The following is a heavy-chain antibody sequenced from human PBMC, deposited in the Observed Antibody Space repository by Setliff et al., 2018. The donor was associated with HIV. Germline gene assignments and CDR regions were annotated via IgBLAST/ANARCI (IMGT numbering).Heavy chain of an antibody. J-gene: IGHJ4*02. D-gene: IGHD6-13*01. CDR2: INPAGNPT. CDR3: ARNWHSTSPYYFDY. CDR1: GYTFTSDY. Sequence: ASVKVSCKASGYTFTSDYIHWVRQAPGQGLEWMGIINPAGNPTSYAQKFRGRVTMTVDTSTSTAYMELRSLRSDDTAVYYCARNWHSTSPYYFDYWGQGTPVTVSS. V-gene: IGHV1-46*01.